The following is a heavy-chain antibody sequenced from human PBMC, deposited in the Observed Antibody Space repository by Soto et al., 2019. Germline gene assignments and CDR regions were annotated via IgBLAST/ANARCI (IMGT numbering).Heavy chain of an antibody. V-gene: IGHV3-30*18. D-gene: IGHD3-3*01. CDR3: AKTITTIGVSSTGRGALLDN. CDR2: ISNDGNSE. J-gene: IGHJ4*02. CDR1: GFTFSAFG. Sequence: QVQLVESGGAVVQPGRSLRLSCAASGFTFSAFGRHWVRQPPGKGLGWVAVISNDGNSEHYADSVKGRFTISRDNSKNTFYLQMNSLSVEDTAVYYCAKTITTIGVSSTGRGALLDNWGQGILVSVSS.